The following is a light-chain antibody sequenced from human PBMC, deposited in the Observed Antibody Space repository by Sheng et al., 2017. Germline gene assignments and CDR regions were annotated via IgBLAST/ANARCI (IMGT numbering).Light chain of an antibody. V-gene: IGLV2-14*03. CDR3: SSYSAATTLVV. J-gene: IGLJ2*01. Sequence: QSALTQPASVSGSPGQSITLSCTGASSDIGDYNSVSWYQQYPGKAPKLIIFDVTHRPSGLSNRFSGSKSGNTASLTISGLQADDEADYYCSSYSAATTLVVFGGGTKLTVL. CDR2: DVT. CDR1: SSDIGDYNS.